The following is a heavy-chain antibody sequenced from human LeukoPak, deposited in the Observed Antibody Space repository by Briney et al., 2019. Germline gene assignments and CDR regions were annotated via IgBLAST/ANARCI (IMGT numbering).Heavy chain of an antibody. CDR2: ISGSGFAI. CDR1: GFTFSSYE. V-gene: IGHV3-48*03. CDR3: AREGDVHNWNDGYYFDH. J-gene: IGHJ4*02. Sequence: HSGGSLRLSCAASGFTFSSYEMTWVRQAPGKGLKWLSYISGSGFAIYYADSVKGRFTISRDTAKNSLYLQMSSLRAEGTAVYYCAREGDVHNWNDGYYFDHWGQGTLVTVSS. D-gene: IGHD1-20*01.